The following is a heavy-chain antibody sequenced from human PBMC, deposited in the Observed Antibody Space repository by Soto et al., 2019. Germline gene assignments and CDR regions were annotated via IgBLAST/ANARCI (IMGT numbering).Heavy chain of an antibody. Sequence: QGQLVQSGAEVKKPGASVNVSCKASGYTSSIYGISWVRQAPGQGLEWMAWISGYNGNIKYAQKFQGRITVATDTPTTGASMELRSLRSDDTAVYYCARDVSGGTYPWFFDLWGRGTLVTVSS. CDR1: GYTSSIYG. D-gene: IGHD2-15*01. V-gene: IGHV1-18*04. CDR2: ISGYNGNI. J-gene: IGHJ2*01. CDR3: ARDVSGGTYPWFFDL.